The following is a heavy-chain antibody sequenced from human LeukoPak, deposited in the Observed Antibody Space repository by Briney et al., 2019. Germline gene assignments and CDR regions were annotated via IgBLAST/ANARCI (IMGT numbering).Heavy chain of an antibody. V-gene: IGHV3-30*02. J-gene: IGHJ1*01. CDR3: AKDRHGGKIAEYFQH. D-gene: IGHD4-23*01. CDR1: GFTFSSYG. CDR2: IRYDGSNK. Sequence: PGGSLRLSCAASGFTFSSYGMHWVRQAPGKGLEGVAFIRYDGSNKYYADSVKGRFTISRDNSKNTLYLQMNSLRAEDTAVYYCAKDRHGGKIAEYFQHWGQGTLVTVSS.